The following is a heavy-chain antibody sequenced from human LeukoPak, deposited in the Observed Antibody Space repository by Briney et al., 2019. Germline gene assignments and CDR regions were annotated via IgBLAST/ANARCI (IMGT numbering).Heavy chain of an antibody. V-gene: IGHV4-4*07. CDR3: ARDDFEYSVHYGMDV. CDR1: GGSISSYY. Sequence: SETLSLTCSVSGGSISSYYWSWIRQLAGKGLEWIGRVHRSGDTNYNPSLKSRLTMSVETSKNQISLRLRSVSAADTAVYYYARDDFEYSVHYGMDVWGQGTTVTVSS. CDR2: VHRSGDT. J-gene: IGHJ6*02. D-gene: IGHD3-9*01.